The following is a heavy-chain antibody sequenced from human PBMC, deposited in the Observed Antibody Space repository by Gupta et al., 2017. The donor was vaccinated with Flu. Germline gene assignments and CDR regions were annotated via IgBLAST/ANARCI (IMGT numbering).Heavy chain of an antibody. CDR3: AKVYSGPQNRDGYYYYYGMDV. Sequence: EIHMLESGGGLLQPGGSLRLSCAASGLAFRSYAMRGVRHTPGTGLEWVSTVSGGGHNTYYADAVKGRFTISRDNSKNTLYLQMNFLRAEDTALYYCAKVYSGPQNRDGYYYYYGMDVWGQGTTVTVSS. V-gene: IGHV3-23*01. CDR1: GLAFRSYA. J-gene: IGHJ6*02. D-gene: IGHD1-26*01. CDR2: VSGGGHNT.